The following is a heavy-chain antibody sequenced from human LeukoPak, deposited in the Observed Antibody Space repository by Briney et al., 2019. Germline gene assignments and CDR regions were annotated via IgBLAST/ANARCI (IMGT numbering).Heavy chain of an antibody. J-gene: IGHJ5*02. D-gene: IGHD3-10*01. CDR1: GYTFTSYG. CDR3: ARAENHPSGHNINWFDP. Sequence: ASVKVSCKATGYTFTSYGISWVRQATGQGLEWMGWISAYNGNTNNAQKLQGRVTMTTDTSTSTAYMELRSLRSDDTAVYYCARAENHPSGHNINWFDPWGQGTLVTVSS. CDR2: ISAYNGNT. V-gene: IGHV1-18*01.